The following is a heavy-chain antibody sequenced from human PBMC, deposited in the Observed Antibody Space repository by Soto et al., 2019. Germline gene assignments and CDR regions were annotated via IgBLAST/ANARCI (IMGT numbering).Heavy chain of an antibody. CDR1: GCSISSYY. V-gene: IGHV4-59*08. D-gene: IGHD4-17*01. CDR3: ARNYGGNVDY. CDR2: IYYSGSA. J-gene: IGHJ4*02. Sequence: QVQLQESGPGLVRPSETLSLTCTVSGCSISSYYWSWIRQPPGKGLEWIGYIYYSGSANYNPSLKSRVTISVDTSKNQSSLKLSSATAADTAVYYCARNYGGNVDYWGQGTLVTVSS.